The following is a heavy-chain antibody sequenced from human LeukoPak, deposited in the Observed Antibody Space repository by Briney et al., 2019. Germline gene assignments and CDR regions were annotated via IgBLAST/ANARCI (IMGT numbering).Heavy chain of an antibody. CDR2: ISGSDGST. CDR1: GFTFSSYA. Sequence: GGSLRLSCAASGFTFSSYAMSWVRQAPGKGLEWVSAISGSDGSTYYADSVKGRFTISRDNSKNTLYLQMNSLSAEDTAVYYCAKDLAVAILPDAFDIWGQGTMVTVSS. D-gene: IGHD4-23*01. J-gene: IGHJ3*02. V-gene: IGHV3-23*01. CDR3: AKDLAVAILPDAFDI.